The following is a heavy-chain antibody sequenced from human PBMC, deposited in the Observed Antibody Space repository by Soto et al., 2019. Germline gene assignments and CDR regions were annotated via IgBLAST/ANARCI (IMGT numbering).Heavy chain of an antibody. CDR3: ARGGWYVVGYYYYGMDV. J-gene: IGHJ6*02. CDR2: ISSSGSTI. D-gene: IGHD6-19*01. CDR1: GFTFSSYE. Sequence: LRLSCAASGFTFSSYEMNWVRQAPGKGLEWVSYISSSGSTIYYADSVKGRFTISRDNAKNSLYLQMNSLRAEDTAVYYCARGGWYVVGYYYYGMDVWGQGTTVTVSS. V-gene: IGHV3-48*03.